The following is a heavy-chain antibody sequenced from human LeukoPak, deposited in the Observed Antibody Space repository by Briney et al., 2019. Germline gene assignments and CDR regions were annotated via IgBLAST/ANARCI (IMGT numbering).Heavy chain of an antibody. D-gene: IGHD6-19*01. V-gene: IGHV4-34*01. CDR2: INHSGST. CDR3: ARGLHIAVAGSWFDP. Sequence: SETLSLTCAVYGGSFSGYYWSWIRQPPGKGLEWIGEINHSGSTNYNPSLKSRVTISVDTSKNQFSLKLSSVTAADTAVYYCARGLHIAVAGSWFDPWGQGTLVTVSS. J-gene: IGHJ5*02. CDR1: GGSFSGYY.